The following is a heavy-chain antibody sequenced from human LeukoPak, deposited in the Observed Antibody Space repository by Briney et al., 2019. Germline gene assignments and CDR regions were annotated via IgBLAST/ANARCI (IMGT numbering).Heavy chain of an antibody. CDR3: ARLELAYGLDV. Sequence: SETLSLTCTVSGGSISRSGYYWGWIRQPPGKGLEWIGTIHYSGGPYYNPSLKSRVTISVDTSENQLSLKLSSVTAADTAVYYCARLELAYGLDVWGQGTTVTVSS. J-gene: IGHJ6*02. CDR1: GGSISRSGYY. V-gene: IGHV4-39*01. CDR2: IHYSGGP. D-gene: IGHD1-7*01.